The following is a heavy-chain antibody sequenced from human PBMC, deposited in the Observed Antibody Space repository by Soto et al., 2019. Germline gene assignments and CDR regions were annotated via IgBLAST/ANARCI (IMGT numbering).Heavy chain of an antibody. CDR2: INAGNGNT. J-gene: IGHJ4*02. D-gene: IGHD6-13*01. Sequence: ASVKVSCKASGYTFTSYAMHWVRQAPGQRLEWMGWINAGNGNTKYSQKFQGGVTITRDTSASTAYMELSSLRSEDTAVYYCARDPEYIAAAGSVIDYWGQGTLVTVSS. CDR3: ARDPEYIAAAGSVIDY. CDR1: GYTFTSYA. V-gene: IGHV1-3*01.